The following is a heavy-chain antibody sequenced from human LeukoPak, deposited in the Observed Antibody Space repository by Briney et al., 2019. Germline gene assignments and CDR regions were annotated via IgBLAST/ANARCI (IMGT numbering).Heavy chain of an antibody. Sequence: ASVKVSCKASGYTFTGYYMHWVRQTPGQGLEWMGWINPNSGGTNYAQKFQGRVTMTRNTSISTAYMELSSLRSEDTAVYYCARGAAPKLRYFDWLSNDNWFDPWGQGTLVTVSS. CDR3: ARGAAPKLRYFDWLSNDNWFDP. D-gene: IGHD3-9*01. J-gene: IGHJ5*02. CDR2: INPNSGGT. CDR1: GYTFTGYY. V-gene: IGHV1-2*02.